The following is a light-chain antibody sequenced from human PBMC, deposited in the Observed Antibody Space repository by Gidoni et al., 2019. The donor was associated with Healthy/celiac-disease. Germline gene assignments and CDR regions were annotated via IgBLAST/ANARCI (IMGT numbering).Light chain of an antibody. V-gene: IGKV1-39*01. Sequence: DIQMTQSPSSLSASVGDRVTITCRASQSISSYLNWYQQKPGKAPKLLISAASSLQSGVPSRFSCSGSVTDFTLTISSLLPADFATYYCQQSYSTPLTFXGXTKVEIK. CDR1: QSISSY. CDR3: QQSYSTPLT. CDR2: AAS. J-gene: IGKJ4*01.